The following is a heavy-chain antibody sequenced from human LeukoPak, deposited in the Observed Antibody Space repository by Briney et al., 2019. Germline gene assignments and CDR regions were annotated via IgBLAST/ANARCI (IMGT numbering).Heavy chain of an antibody. CDR3: AGGLHYYSSGSYYLS. CDR1: GFTFSNFW. Sequence: GESLRLSCTASGFTFSNFWMGWVRQAPGKGLEWVANIKQDETEKFYLGSVKGRFTISRDNAKNSLYLQMNSLRAEDTAVYYCAGGLHYYSSGSYYLSWGQGTLVTVSS. D-gene: IGHD3-10*01. J-gene: IGHJ4*02. CDR2: IKQDETEK. V-gene: IGHV3-7*04.